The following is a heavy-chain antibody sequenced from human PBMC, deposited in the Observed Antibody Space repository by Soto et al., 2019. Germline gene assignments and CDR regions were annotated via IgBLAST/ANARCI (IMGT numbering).Heavy chain of an antibody. Sequence: QVQLQESGPGLVKPSETLSLTCTVSGGSISSYYWSWIRQPPGKGLEWIGYIYYSGSTNYNPSLKSRVTISVDTSKNQFSLKLSSVTAADTAVYYCARNPDYPRYYGMDVWGQGTTVTVSS. V-gene: IGHV4-59*01. D-gene: IGHD4-17*01. CDR2: IYYSGST. J-gene: IGHJ6*02. CDR1: GGSISSYY. CDR3: ARNPDYPRYYGMDV.